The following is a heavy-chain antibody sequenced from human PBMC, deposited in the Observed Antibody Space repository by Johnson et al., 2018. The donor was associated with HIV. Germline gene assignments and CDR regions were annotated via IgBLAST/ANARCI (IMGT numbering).Heavy chain of an antibody. CDR3: GALAGIDAFDI. J-gene: IGHJ3*02. CDR1: GFTFSSYA. Sequence: QVQLVESGGGVVQPGRSLRLSCAASGFTFSSYAMHWVRQAPGKGLEWVAVISYDGSNKYYADSVKGRFTISRDNSKNTLYLQMNSLRAEDTAVYYCGALAGIDAFDIWGQGTMVTVS. V-gene: IGHV3-30-3*01. D-gene: IGHD6-19*01. CDR2: ISYDGSNK.